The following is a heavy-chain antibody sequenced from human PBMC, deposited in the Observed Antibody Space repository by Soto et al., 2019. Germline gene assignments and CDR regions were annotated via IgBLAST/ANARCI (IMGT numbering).Heavy chain of an antibody. CDR2: ISYDGSNT. CDR3: ARRPVTYYFDY. V-gene: IGHV3-30-3*01. Sequence: QVQLVESGGGVVQPGRSLRLSCAASGFTFSNYAMHWVRQAPGKGLEWVAVISYDGSNTYYADSVKGRFTISRDNSKNTLYLQMDSLRAEDTAVYYCARRPVTYYFDYWGQGTLVTVS. J-gene: IGHJ4*02. CDR1: GFTFSNYA. D-gene: IGHD4-17*01.